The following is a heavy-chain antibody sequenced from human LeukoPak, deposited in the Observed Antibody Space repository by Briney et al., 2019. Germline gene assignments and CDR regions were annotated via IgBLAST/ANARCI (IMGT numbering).Heavy chain of an antibody. V-gene: IGHV4-59*01. Sequence: SETLSLTCTVSNGSISNYYWNWIRQAPGKGLEWIGFVDHSETTDHNPSLKSRVIIAVDTSKNQFSLRLNAVTAADTAVYYCARGACTGPNCCISPMDVWGKGTTVTVSS. D-gene: IGHD2-8*02. CDR3: ARGACTGPNCCISPMDV. CDR2: VDHSETT. J-gene: IGHJ6*04. CDR1: NGSISNYY.